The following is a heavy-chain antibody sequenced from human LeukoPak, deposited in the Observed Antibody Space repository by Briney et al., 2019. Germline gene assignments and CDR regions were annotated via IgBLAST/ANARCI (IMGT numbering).Heavy chain of an antibody. CDR1: GFTFSSYW. D-gene: IGHD3-22*01. CDR2: IKQDGSEK. Sequence: GGSLRLSCAASGFTFSSYWMSWVRQAPGKGLEWVANIKQDGSEKYYVDSVKGRFTVSRDNAKNSLYLQMNSLRAEDTAVYYCARGGSSITMIVVRSYAFDIWGQGTMVTVSS. V-gene: IGHV3-7*01. CDR3: ARGGSSITMIVVRSYAFDI. J-gene: IGHJ3*02.